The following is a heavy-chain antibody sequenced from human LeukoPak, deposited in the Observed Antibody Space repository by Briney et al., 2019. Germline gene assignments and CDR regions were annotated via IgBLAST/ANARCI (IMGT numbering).Heavy chain of an antibody. CDR3: ARGGGYYAIDY. Sequence: GGSLRLSCAASGFIVNSNYMNWVRQAPGKGLEWVSVLYSDDTTYYADSVKGRFTISRDNSKNTLYLQMNNLRAEDTAVYYCARGGGYYAIDYWGQGTLVTISS. D-gene: IGHD1-26*01. CDR1: GFIVNSNY. CDR2: LYSDDTT. J-gene: IGHJ4*02. V-gene: IGHV3-53*01.